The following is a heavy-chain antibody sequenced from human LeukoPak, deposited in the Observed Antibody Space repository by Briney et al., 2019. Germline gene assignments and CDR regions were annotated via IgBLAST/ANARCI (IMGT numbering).Heavy chain of an antibody. D-gene: IGHD3-3*02. J-gene: IGHJ4*02. CDR3: AKDIFSSVGTPDY. CDR1: GFMFKSYA. V-gene: IGHV3-23*01. Sequence: GGSLRLSCAASGFMFKSYAMSWVRQAPGKGLEWLSGITGRGDDTKYADSVKGRFIISRDNSQNTVHLHLNGLTVEDAAVYYCAKDIFSSVGTPDYWGQGTRVTVSS. CDR2: ITGRGDDT.